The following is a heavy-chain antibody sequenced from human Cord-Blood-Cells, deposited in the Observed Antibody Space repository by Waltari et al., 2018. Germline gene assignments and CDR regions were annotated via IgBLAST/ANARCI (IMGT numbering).Heavy chain of an antibody. D-gene: IGHD2-8*01. CDR3: AKDSGGDIVLMVYAY. CDR1: GFTFDDYA. Sequence: EVQLVESGGGLVQPGRSLRLSCAASGFTFDDYAMHWVRQAPGKGLEWVSGISWNSGSIGYADSVKGRFTISRDNAKNSLYLQMNSLRAEDTALYYCAKDSGGDIVLMVYAYWGQGTLVTVSS. V-gene: IGHV3-9*01. CDR2: ISWNSGSI. J-gene: IGHJ4*02.